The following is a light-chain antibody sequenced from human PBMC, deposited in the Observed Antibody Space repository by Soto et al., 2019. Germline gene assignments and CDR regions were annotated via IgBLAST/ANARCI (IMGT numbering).Light chain of an antibody. CDR2: AAS. Sequence: IQLTQSPSSLSASVGDRVTTTCRASQGIGSHLAWYQQKPGEAPKLLIFAASTLQSGVPSRFSGSGSGTDFTLTISSLQAEDFATYYCQQLRTYPSTFGGGTKVEI. J-gene: IGKJ4*01. CDR3: QQLRTYPST. V-gene: IGKV1-9*01. CDR1: QGIGSH.